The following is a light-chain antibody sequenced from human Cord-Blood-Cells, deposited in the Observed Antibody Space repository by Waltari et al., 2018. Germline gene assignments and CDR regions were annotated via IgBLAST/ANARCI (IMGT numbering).Light chain of an antibody. CDR1: QSISSW. CDR2: KAS. CDR3: QQYNSYSPYS. Sequence: DMQMTQSPSTLSASVGDRVNISCRASQSISSWLAWYQQKPGKAPKLLIYKASSSESGVPSRFSGSGSGTEFTLTISSLQPDDFATYYCQQYNSYSPYSFGQGTKLEIK. V-gene: IGKV1-5*03. J-gene: IGKJ2*03.